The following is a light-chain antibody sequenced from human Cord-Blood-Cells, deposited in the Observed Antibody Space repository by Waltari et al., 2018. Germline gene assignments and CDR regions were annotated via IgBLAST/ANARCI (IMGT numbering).Light chain of an antibody. V-gene: IGLV2-23*01. CDR2: EGS. Sequence: QSALTQPASVSGSPGQSITISCTGTSSDVGSYNLLSWYQQHPGKAPTPMIYEGSKRPSGVSNRFSGSKSGNTASLTISGLQAEDEADYYCCSYAGSSTLVFGGGTKLTVL. CDR3: CSYAGSSTLV. CDR1: SSDVGSYNL. J-gene: IGLJ3*02.